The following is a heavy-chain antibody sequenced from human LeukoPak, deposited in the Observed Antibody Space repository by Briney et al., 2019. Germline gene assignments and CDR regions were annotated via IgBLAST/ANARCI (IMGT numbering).Heavy chain of an antibody. CDR1: GFTFSNYA. D-gene: IGHD3-9*01. Sequence: GGSLRLSCVASGFTFSNYAMSWVRQARGKGLEWVSAITGGGTNRYYADSLKGRFTTSRDNSKNTVFLQMNSLRHEDTAIYYCVIWGDYDVLTGYYVPDYWGQGTLVTVAS. CDR3: VIWGDYDVLTGYYVPDY. V-gene: IGHV3-23*01. J-gene: IGHJ4*02. CDR2: ITGGGTNR.